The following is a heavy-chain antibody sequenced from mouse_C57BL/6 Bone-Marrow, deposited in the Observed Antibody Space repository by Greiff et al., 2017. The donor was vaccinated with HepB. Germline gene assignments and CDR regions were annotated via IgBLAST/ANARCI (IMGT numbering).Heavy chain of an antibody. D-gene: IGHD1-1*01. CDR2: IDPEDGDT. J-gene: IGHJ2*01. CDR3: TTWILRYPYYFDY. Sequence: DVQLQASGAELVRPGASVKLSCTASGFNIKDYYMHWVKQRPEQGLEWIGRIDPEDGDTEYAPKFQGKATMTADTSSNTAYLQLSSLTSEDTAVYYCTTWILRYPYYFDYWGQGTTLTVSS. CDR1: GFNIKDYY. V-gene: IGHV14-1*01.